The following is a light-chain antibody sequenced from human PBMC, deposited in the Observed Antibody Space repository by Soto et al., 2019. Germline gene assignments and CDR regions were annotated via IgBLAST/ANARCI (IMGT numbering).Light chain of an antibody. V-gene: IGKV1-9*01. CDR2: AAS. Sequence: IPLTQSPSSLSASVGDRVTITCRASQGISSYLAWYQQKPGKAPKLLIHAASTLQSGVPSRFSGSGSGTDFTLTISSLQTEDFATYYCQQLNSDPFTFGQGTRLEIK. CDR3: QQLNSDPFT. J-gene: IGKJ5*01. CDR1: QGISSY.